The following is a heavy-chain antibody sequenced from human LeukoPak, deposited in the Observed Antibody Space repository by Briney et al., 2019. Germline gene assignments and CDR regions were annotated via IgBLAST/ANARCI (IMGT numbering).Heavy chain of an antibody. CDR2: ISGYNGNT. Sequence: ASVKVSCKASGYPFTNYGTSWVRQAPGQGLEWMGWISGYNGNTNSAQKVQGRVTMTRDTSTSTVYMELSSLRSEDTAVYYCARRYDILTGFDYWGQGTLVTVSS. D-gene: IGHD3-9*01. CDR1: GYPFTNYG. V-gene: IGHV1-18*01. J-gene: IGHJ4*02. CDR3: ARRYDILTGFDY.